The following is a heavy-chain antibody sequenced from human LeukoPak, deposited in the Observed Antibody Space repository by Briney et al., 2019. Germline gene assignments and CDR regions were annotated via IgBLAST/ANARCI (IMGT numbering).Heavy chain of an antibody. V-gene: IGHV4-61*02. CDR1: GGSISSVSYS. J-gene: IGHJ5*02. CDR3: ARDWVRTGDNWFDP. Sequence: SQTLSLTCTVSGGSISSVSYSWSWIRQPPGKGLEWIGRIYTSGSTNYNPSLKRRVTISVDTSKNQFSLKLSSVTAADTAVYYCARDWVRTGDNWFDPWGQGTLVTVSS. D-gene: IGHD3/OR15-3a*01. CDR2: IYTSGST.